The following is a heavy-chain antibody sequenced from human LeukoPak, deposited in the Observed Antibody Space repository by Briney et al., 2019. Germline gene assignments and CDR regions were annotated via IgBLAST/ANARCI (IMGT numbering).Heavy chain of an antibody. J-gene: IGHJ5*02. CDR3: AKALSSGKPNWFDP. CDR2: ISGSGGST. D-gene: IGHD3-22*01. V-gene: IGHV3-23*01. Sequence: QTGGSLRLSCAASGFTFSSYAMSWVRHAPGKGLEWVSAISGSGGSTYYADSVKGRFTISRDNSKNTLYLQMNSLRAEDTAVYYCAKALSSGKPNWFDPWGQGTLVTVSS. CDR1: GFTFSSYA.